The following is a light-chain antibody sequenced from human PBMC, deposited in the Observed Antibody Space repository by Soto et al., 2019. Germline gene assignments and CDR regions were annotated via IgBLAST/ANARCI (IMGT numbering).Light chain of an antibody. CDR2: GNN. J-gene: IGLJ2*01. Sequence: QSALTQPPSVSGAPGQRVTISCTGSSSNIGTAYDVHWYQQFPGTAPKLLIYGNNNRPSGVPDRFSGSKSGTSASLAITGLQAEDEADYYCQSYDSSLSGSVFGGGTKVTVL. CDR1: SSNIGTAYD. CDR3: QSYDSSLSGSV. V-gene: IGLV1-40*01.